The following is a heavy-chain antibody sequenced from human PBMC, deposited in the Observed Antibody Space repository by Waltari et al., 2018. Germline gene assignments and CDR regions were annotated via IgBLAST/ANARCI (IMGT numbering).Heavy chain of an antibody. CDR1: GFSLSTSGVG. V-gene: IGHV2-5*02. D-gene: IGHD1-26*01. J-gene: IGHJ3*02. Sequence: QITLKESGPTLVKPTQTLTLTCTFSGFSLSTSGVGVGWIRQPPGKALEWLALIYWDYDKRYSPSLKSRLTITKDTSKNQVVLTMTNIDPVDTATYYCAHYSRHIVGSRGAFDIWGQGTMVTVSS. CDR3: AHYSRHIVGSRGAFDI. CDR2: IYWDYDK.